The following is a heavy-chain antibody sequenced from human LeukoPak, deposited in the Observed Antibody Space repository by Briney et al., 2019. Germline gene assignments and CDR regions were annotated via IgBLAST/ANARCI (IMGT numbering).Heavy chain of an antibody. CDR1: GFTFSSYG. CDR2: IRYDVSNK. CDR3: ARTYYYDSSGYYFKSNAFDI. Sequence: PGGSLRLSCAASGFTFSSYGMYWVRQAPGKGLEWVAFIRYDVSNKYYADSVKGRFTISRDNSKNTLYLQMNSLRAEDTAVYYCARTYYYDSSGYYFKSNAFDIWGQGTMVTVSS. J-gene: IGHJ3*02. D-gene: IGHD3-22*01. V-gene: IGHV3-30*02.